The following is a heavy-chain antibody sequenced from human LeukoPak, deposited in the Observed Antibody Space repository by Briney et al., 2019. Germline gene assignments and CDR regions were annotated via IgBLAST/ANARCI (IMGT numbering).Heavy chain of an antibody. Sequence: WMGWINTNTGNPTYAQGFTGRFVFSLDTSVSTAYLQISSLKAEDTAVYYCARECTSCDDYWGQGTLVTVSS. V-gene: IGHV7-4-1*02. D-gene: IGHD2-2*01. CDR3: ARECTSCDDY. J-gene: IGHJ4*02. CDR2: INTNTGNP.